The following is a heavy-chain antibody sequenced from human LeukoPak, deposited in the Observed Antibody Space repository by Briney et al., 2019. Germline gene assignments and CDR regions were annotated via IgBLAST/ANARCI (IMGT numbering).Heavy chain of an antibody. J-gene: IGHJ3*02. V-gene: IGHV3-48*03. CDR1: GFTFSSYE. Sequence: PGXXXRLSCAASGFTFSSYEMNWVRQAPGKGLEWVSYISSSGSTIYYADSVKGRFTISRDNAKNSLYLQMNSLRAEDTAVYYCARAFWAFDIWGQGTMVTVSS. D-gene: IGHD2/OR15-2a*01. CDR2: ISSSGSTI. CDR3: ARAFWAFDI.